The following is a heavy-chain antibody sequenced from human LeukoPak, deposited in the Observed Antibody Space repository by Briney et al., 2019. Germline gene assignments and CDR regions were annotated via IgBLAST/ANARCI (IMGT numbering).Heavy chain of an antibody. CDR1: GFTFSSYG. J-gene: IGHJ4*02. CDR3: ARDKPPPYYYDSSGIFDY. V-gene: IGHV3-33*01. Sequence: GGSLRLACAASGFTFSSYGMHWVRQAPGKGLEWVAVIWYDGSNKYYADSVKGRFTISRDNSKNTLYLQMNSLRAEDTAVYYCARDKPPPYYYDSSGIFDYWGQGTLVTVSS. CDR2: IWYDGSNK. D-gene: IGHD3-22*01.